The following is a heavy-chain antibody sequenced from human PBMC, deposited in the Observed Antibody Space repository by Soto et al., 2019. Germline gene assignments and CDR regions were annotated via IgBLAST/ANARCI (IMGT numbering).Heavy chain of an antibody. CDR2: INAANGDT. CDR3: VRRHVSATGIDWFDP. J-gene: IGHJ5*02. V-gene: IGHV1-3*01. D-gene: IGHD6-13*01. CDR1: GYTFTSYG. Sequence: ASVKVSCKASGYTFTSYGIHWVRQAPGQRLEWMGWINAANGDTKYSPKFQGRVTITRDTSASTAYMELSSLRSEDTAVYYCVRRHVSATGIDWFDPWGQGNPVTVAS.